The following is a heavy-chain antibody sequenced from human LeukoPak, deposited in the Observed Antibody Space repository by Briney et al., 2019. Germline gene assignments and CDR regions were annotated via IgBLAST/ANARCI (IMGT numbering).Heavy chain of an antibody. CDR3: ARRFSYYYDSSGSLDALDI. J-gene: IGHJ3*02. Sequence: SQTLSLTCTVSGGSISSGDYYWNWIRQYPGKGLEWIGYIYYSGTTNYNPSLKSRVTISVDTSKNQFSPKLSSVTAADTAVYYCARRFSYYYDSSGSLDALDIWGQGTMVTVSS. D-gene: IGHD3-22*01. CDR2: IYYSGTT. V-gene: IGHV4-30-4*08. CDR1: GGSISSGDYY.